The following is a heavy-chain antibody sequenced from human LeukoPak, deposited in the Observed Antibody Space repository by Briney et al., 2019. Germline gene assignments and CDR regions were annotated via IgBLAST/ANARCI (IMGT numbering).Heavy chain of an antibody. V-gene: IGHV4-34*01. D-gene: IGHD1-26*01. CDR3: ARRRRIVGATPGAFDI. J-gene: IGHJ3*02. CDR1: GGSFSGYY. CDR2: INHSGST. Sequence: KPSETLSLTCAFYGGSFSGYYWSWIRQPPGEGLEWIGEINHSGSTNYNTYLKSRVTISVDTSKNQFTLKLSSVTAADTAVYSCARRRRIVGATPGAFDIWGQGTMVTVSS.